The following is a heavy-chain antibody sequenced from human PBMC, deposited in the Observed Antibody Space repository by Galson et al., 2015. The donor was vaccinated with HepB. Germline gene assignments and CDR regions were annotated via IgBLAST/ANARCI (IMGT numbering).Heavy chain of an antibody. Sequence: SLRLSCAASGFTFSSYGMHWVRQAPGKGLEWVAVIWYDGSNKYYADSVKGRFTISRDNSKNTLYLQMNSLRAEDTAVYYCARDTEDITMVRGVLGYWGQGTLVTVSS. D-gene: IGHD3-10*01. CDR3: ARDTEDITMVRGVLGY. CDR2: IWYDGSNK. J-gene: IGHJ4*02. V-gene: IGHV3-33*01. CDR1: GFTFSSYG.